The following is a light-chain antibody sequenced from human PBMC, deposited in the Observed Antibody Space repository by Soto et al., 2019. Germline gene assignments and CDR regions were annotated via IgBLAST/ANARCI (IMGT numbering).Light chain of an antibody. CDR1: SSNIGAPYD. Sequence: QSVVTQPPSVSGAPGQRVTISCTGSSSNIGAPYDVHWYQQHPGTAPKLLIYGNTIRPSGVPDRFSGSKSGTSASLAITGLHAEDEADYYCQSYDRSLSGSVFGGGTKLTVL. CDR2: GNT. J-gene: IGLJ3*02. V-gene: IGLV1-40*01. CDR3: QSYDRSLSGSV.